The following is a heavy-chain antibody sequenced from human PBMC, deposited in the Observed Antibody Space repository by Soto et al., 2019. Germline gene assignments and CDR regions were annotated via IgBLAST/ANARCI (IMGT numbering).Heavy chain of an antibody. V-gene: IGHV4-59*12. J-gene: IGHJ5*02. CDR2: IYYSGST. CDR1: GGSIISYY. Sequence: SETLSLTCTVSGGSIISYYWSWIRQPPGKGLEWIGYIYYSGSTNYNPSLKSRVTISVDTSKNQFSLKLSSVTAADTAVYYCASIGQQLYNWFDPWGQGTLVTVSS. D-gene: IGHD6-13*01. CDR3: ASIGQQLYNWFDP.